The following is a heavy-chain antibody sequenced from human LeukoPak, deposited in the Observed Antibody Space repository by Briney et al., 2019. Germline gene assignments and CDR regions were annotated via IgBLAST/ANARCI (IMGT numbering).Heavy chain of an antibody. CDR1: GFSFNMFP. J-gene: IGHJ4*02. V-gene: IGHV3-30*04. D-gene: IGHD7-27*01. CDR3: ARGGNWGYFDY. CDR2: ISYDGNNK. Sequence: PGGSLRLSCAASGFSFNMFPMHWVRQAPGKGLECVAVISYDGNNKYYADSVNGRFTISRDNSKSTLFLRMNSLRTEDTAIYHCARGGNWGYFDYWGQGTLVTVSS.